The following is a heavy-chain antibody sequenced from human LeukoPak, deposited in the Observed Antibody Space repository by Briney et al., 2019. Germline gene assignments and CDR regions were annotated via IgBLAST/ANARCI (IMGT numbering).Heavy chain of an antibody. Sequence: SQTLSLTCTVSGGSISSGDYYWSWIRQPPGKGLEWIGYIYHSGSTYYNPSLKSRLTISVDTSKTQFSLKLSSVPAADTPVYYCARGGTPFDPWGQGTLVTVSS. D-gene: IGHD3-16*01. CDR2: IYHSGST. V-gene: IGHV4-30-4*01. CDR1: GGSISSGDYY. J-gene: IGHJ5*02. CDR3: ARGGTPFDP.